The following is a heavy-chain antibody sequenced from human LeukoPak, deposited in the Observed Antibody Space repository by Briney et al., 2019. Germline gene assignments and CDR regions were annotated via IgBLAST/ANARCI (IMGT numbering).Heavy chain of an antibody. CDR3: ARGRGHYQSAEYFQH. Sequence: PGGSLRLSCAASGFTFSSYAMHWVRQAPGKGLEWVAVISYDGSNKYYADSVKGRFTISRDNSKNTLYLQMNSLRAEDTAVYYCARGRGHYQSAEYFQHWGQGTLVTVSS. CDR1: GFTFSSYA. J-gene: IGHJ1*01. CDR2: ISYDGSNK. V-gene: IGHV3-30*04. D-gene: IGHD2-2*01.